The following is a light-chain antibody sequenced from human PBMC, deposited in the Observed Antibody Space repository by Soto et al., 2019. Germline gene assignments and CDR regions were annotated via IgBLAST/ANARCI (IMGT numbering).Light chain of an antibody. Sequence: QAVVTQPASVSGSPGQSITISCTGTSSDVGGYNSVSWYQQHPGKAPKLMLYEVSNRPSGVSNRFSGSKSGNTASLTISGLQAEDETDYYCSSYTSTGAWVFGGGTKLTVL. CDR2: EVS. J-gene: IGLJ3*02. CDR1: SSDVGGYNS. V-gene: IGLV2-14*01. CDR3: SSYTSTGAWV.